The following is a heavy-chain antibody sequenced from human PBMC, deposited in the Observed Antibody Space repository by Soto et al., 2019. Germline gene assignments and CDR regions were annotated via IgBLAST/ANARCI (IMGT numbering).Heavy chain of an antibody. D-gene: IGHD6-6*01. CDR2: IIPIFGTA. J-gene: IGHJ4*02. CDR1: GCTFSSYA. CDR3: ARDTLTVESSSSSTDY. Sequence: RASVKVSCKASGCTFSSYAISWVRQAPGQGLEWMGGIIPIFGTANYAQKFQGRVTITADESTSTAYMELSSLRSEDTAVYYCARDTLTVESSSSSTDYWGQGTPVTVSX. V-gene: IGHV1-69*13.